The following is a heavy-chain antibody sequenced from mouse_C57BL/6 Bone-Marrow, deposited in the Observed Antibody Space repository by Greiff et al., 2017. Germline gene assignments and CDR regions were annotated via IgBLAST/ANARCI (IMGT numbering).Heavy chain of an antibody. V-gene: IGHV1-69*01. J-gene: IGHJ2*01. CDR1: GYTFTSYW. Sequence: QVQLQQPGAELVMPGASVKLSCKASGYTFTSYWMHWVKQRPGQGLEWIGEIDPSDSYTNYNQKFKGKSTLTVDKSSSTAYMQLSSLTPEDSAVYYCARGCFDYWGQGTTLTVSS. CDR2: IDPSDSYT. CDR3: ARGCFDY.